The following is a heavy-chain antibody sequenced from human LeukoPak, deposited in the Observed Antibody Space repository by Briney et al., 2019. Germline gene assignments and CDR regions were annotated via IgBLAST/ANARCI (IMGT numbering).Heavy chain of an antibody. CDR3: ARATVAGTGVDI. CDR2: ISYDGSNK. CDR1: GFTFSSYA. V-gene: IGHV3-30-3*01. Sequence: PGRSLRLSCAASGFTFSSYAMHWVRQAPGKGLEWVAVISYDGSNKYYADSVKGRFTISRDNSKNTLYLQMNSLRAEDTAVYYCARATVAGTGVDIWGQGTMVTVSS. D-gene: IGHD6-19*01. J-gene: IGHJ3*02.